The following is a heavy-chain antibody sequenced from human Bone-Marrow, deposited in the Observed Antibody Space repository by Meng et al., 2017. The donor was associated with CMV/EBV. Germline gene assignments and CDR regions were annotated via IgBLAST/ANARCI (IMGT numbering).Heavy chain of an antibody. CDR1: GGSFSGYY. Sequence: SETLSLTCAVYGGSFSGYYWSWIRQPPGKGLEWIGEINHSGSTNYNPSLKSRVTISVDTSKNQFSLKLSSVTAADTAVYYCARCSYYYYGMDVWGQGTTVTGYS. CDR3: ARCSYYYYGMDV. J-gene: IGHJ6*01. CDR2: INHSGST. D-gene: IGHD2-15*01. V-gene: IGHV4-34*01.